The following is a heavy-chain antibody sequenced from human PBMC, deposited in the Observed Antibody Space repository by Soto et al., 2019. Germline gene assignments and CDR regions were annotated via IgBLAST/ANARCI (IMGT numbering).Heavy chain of an antibody. Sequence: VASVKVSCKASGYTLTDYYLHWVRQAPGQRFEWVGWINPNSGRTKYAQKFQGRVTMTRDTSTSTVYMDVSRLTSDDTAVYYCAREGDSSGWLSLWGQGTAVTVSS. V-gene: IGHV1-2*02. CDR1: GYTLTDYY. CDR2: INPNSGRT. CDR3: AREGDSSGWLSL. D-gene: IGHD6-19*01. J-gene: IGHJ4*02.